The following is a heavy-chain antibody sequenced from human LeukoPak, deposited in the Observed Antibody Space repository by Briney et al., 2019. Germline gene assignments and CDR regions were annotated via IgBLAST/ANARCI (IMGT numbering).Heavy chain of an antibody. CDR3: ARGRGGYDDY. CDR2: ISYDGSNK. J-gene: IGHJ4*02. V-gene: IGHV3-30-3*01. Sequence: GGSLRLSCAASGLTFSSYAMHWVRQAPGKGLEWVAVISYDGSNKYYADSVKGRFTISRDNSKNTLYLQMNSLRAEDTAVYYCARGRGGYDDYWGQGTLVTVSS. D-gene: IGHD5-12*01. CDR1: GLTFSSYA.